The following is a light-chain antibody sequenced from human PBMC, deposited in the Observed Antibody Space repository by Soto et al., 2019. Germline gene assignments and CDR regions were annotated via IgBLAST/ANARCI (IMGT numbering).Light chain of an antibody. J-gene: IGLJ1*01. V-gene: IGLV1-40*01. CDR3: QSYDRSLSGWI. Sequence: QSVLTQPPSVSGAPGQRVTISCTGNGSNIGASYDVHWYQQLPGSAPRLLIYANRNRPAGVSDRFSGSKSDTSASLVISGLQADDEADYYCQSYDRSLSGWIFGTGTTLTVL. CDR2: ANR. CDR1: GSNIGASYD.